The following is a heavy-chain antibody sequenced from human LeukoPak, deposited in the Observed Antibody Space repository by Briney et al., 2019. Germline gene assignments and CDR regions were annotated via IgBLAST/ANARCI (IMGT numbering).Heavy chain of an antibody. CDR3: ARDTAYNWFDP. Sequence: SETLSLTCTVSGGSISSHYWSRIRQPPGKGLEWIGYIYYSGSTNYNPSLKSRVTISVDTSKNQFSLKLSSVTAADTAVCYCARDTAYNWFDPWGQGTLVTVSS. J-gene: IGHJ5*02. CDR2: IYYSGST. V-gene: IGHV4-59*11. CDR1: GGSISSHY.